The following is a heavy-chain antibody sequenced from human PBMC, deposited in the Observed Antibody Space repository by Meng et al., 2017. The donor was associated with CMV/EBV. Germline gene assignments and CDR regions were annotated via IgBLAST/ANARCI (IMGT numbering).Heavy chain of an antibody. D-gene: IGHD6-6*01. V-gene: IGHV3-20*04. Sequence: GESLKISCAASGFTFDDYGMSWVRQAPGKGLEWVSGINWNGGSTGYADSVKGRFTISRDNAKNTLYLQMNSLRAEDTAVYYCARDSSSSYYYYGMDVWGQGTTVTVSS. CDR2: INWNGGST. CDR3: ARDSSSSYYYYGMDV. CDR1: GFTFDDYG. J-gene: IGHJ6*02.